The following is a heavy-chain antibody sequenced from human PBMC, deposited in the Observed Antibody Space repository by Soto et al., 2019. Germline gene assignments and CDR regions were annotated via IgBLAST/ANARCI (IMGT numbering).Heavy chain of an antibody. J-gene: IGHJ4*02. V-gene: IGHV6-1*01. CDR1: GDSVSGSSAA. CDR2: TYYRSEWHS. D-gene: IGHD5-18*01. Sequence: SQTLSLTCAISGDSVSGSSAAWNWIRQSPSRGLEWLGRTYYRSEWHSDYAVSVKSRITINADTSKKQFSLQLNSVTPEDTAVYYCASGCSLGNCGQGTLVTVYS. CDR3: ASGCSLGN.